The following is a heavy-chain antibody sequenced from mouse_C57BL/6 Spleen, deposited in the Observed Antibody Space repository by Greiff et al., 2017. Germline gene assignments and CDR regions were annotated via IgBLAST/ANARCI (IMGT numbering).Heavy chain of an antibody. CDR1: GFSLRTFGMG. V-gene: IGHV8-8*01. J-gene: IGHJ4*01. CDR2: IWWDDDK. CDR3: ARMAYYDGSSPYYYAMDY. D-gene: IGHD1-1*01. Sequence: QVTLKESGPGILQPSQTLSLTCSFSGFSLRTFGMGVGWIRQPSGKGLEWLAHIWWDDDKYYNPALKSRLTISKDTSKNQVFLKVANVDTADTATYYCARMAYYDGSSPYYYAMDYWGQGTSVTVSS.